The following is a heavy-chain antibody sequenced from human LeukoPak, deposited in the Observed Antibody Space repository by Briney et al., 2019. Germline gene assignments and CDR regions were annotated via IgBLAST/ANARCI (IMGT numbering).Heavy chain of an antibody. J-gene: IGHJ4*02. V-gene: IGHV3-23*01. Sequence: GGSLRLSCAASGFTFSSYAMNWARQAPGKGLEWVSAISGSGASTYYADSVKGRFTISRDNSKNTLYLQMNSLRAEDTAIYYCAKAALRYQLLSSLDYWGQGTLVTVSS. CDR1: GFTFSSYA. CDR2: ISGSGAST. CDR3: AKAALRYQLLSSLDY. D-gene: IGHD2-2*01.